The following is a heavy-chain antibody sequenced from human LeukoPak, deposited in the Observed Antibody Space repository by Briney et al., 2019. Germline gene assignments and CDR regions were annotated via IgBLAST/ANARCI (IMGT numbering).Heavy chain of an antibody. CDR2: IYGGGTT. Sequence: GGSLRLSCAASGFTVSSNYMSWVRQAPGKGLEWGSVIYGGGTTYYADSVKGRFTISRDNSKNTLYLQMNSLRAEDTAVDYCARITMSRFDPWGQGTLVTVS. D-gene: IGHD3-10*02. CDR1: GFTVSSNY. J-gene: IGHJ5*02. CDR3: ARITMSRFDP. V-gene: IGHV3-53*01.